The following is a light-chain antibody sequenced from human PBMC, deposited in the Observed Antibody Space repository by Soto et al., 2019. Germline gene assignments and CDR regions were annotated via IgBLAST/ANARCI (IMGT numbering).Light chain of an antibody. J-gene: IGLJ3*02. Sequence: QSAPIQPASVSGSPGQSITISCTGTNSDIGLFSLVSWYQQYPDKAPKLILYEVSKWPSGIPHRFSGSKSGNTASLTISGLQAEDEADYYCCSYAGSRTWVFGGGTKSPS. V-gene: IGLV2-23*02. CDR1: NSDIGLFSL. CDR2: EVS. CDR3: CSYAGSRTWV.